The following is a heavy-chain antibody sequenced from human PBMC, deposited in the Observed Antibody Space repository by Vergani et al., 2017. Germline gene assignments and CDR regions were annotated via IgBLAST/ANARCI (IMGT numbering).Heavy chain of an antibody. CDR2: ISSSGSTI. Sequence: APGKGLEWVSYISSSGSTIYYADSVKGRFTISRDNAKNSLYLQMNSLRAEDSAVYYCARDGGYYYDSSGYSHWGQGTLVTVSS. CDR3: ARDGGYYYDSSGYSH. J-gene: IGHJ1*01. V-gene: IGHV3-11*01. D-gene: IGHD3-22*01.